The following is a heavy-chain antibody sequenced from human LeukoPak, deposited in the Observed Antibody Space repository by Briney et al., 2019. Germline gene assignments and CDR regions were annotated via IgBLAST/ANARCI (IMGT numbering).Heavy chain of an antibody. CDR3: ARDKGGQVRPYGMDV. J-gene: IGHJ6*02. CDR2: ISAYNGNT. CDR1: GYTFTSYG. Sequence: ASVKVSCKASGYTFTSYGISWVRQAPGQGLEWMGWISAYNGNTNYTQKLQGRVTMTTDTSTSTAYMELRSLRSDDAAVYYCARDKGGQVRPYGMDVWGQGTTVTVSS. V-gene: IGHV1-18*01. D-gene: IGHD1-1*01.